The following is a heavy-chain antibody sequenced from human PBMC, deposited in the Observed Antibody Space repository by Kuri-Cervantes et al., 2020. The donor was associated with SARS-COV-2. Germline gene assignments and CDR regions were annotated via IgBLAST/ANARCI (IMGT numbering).Heavy chain of an antibody. V-gene: IGHV4-59*12. CDR2: IYYSGST. Sequence: GSLRLSCTVSGGSISSYYWSWIRQPPGQGLEWLGYIYYSGSTKYNPSLESRVTISVDTSKNQFSLKLSSVTAADTAVYYCARVRAKVGGNVDYWGQGTLVTVSS. D-gene: IGHD4-23*01. CDR3: ARVRAKVGGNVDY. CDR1: GGSISSYY. J-gene: IGHJ4*02.